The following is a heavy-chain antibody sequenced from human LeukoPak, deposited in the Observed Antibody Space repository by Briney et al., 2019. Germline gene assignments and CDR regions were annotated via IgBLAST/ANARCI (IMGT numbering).Heavy chain of an antibody. V-gene: IGHV1-18*01. Sequence: ASVTVSLKSSAYSIRSYSISLVRQRHGQGLEWVGWFNNNIGNTNYGKKFVGGVTVTTDTSTSTAYIVLRSLRCDDAAVYYCARDGKVRGRPGTFEIWGQGTTVIVSS. CDR3: ARDGKVRGRPGTFEI. CDR1: AYSIRSYS. D-gene: IGHD3-16*01. CDR2: FNNNIGNT. J-gene: IGHJ3*02.